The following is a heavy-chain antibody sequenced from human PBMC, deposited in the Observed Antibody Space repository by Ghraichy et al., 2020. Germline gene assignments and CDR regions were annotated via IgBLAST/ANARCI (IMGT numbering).Heavy chain of an antibody. CDR3: ARVVRYGDYGGYFDY. CDR2: ISSSSSTI. Sequence: GSLRLSCAASGFTFSSYSMNWVRQAPGKGLEWVSYISSSSSTIYYADSVKGRFTISRDNAKNSLYLQMNSLRDEDTAVYYCARVVRYGDYGGYFDYWGQGTLVTVSS. D-gene: IGHD4-17*01. V-gene: IGHV3-48*02. J-gene: IGHJ4*02. CDR1: GFTFSSYS.